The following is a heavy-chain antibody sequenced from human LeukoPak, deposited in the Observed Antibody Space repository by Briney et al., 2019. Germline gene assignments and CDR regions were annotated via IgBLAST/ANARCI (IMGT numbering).Heavy chain of an antibody. Sequence: PSETLSLTCTVSGASISSGGYYLSWIRQPAGKGLEWIGRVYSSGTSNYNPSLRSRVTISVDTSKNQFSLKLSSVTAADTAVYYCARGLDGSYYDFWSGYYFDYWGQGTLVTVSS. V-gene: IGHV4-61*02. CDR3: ARGLDGSYYDFWSGYYFDY. CDR1: GASISSGGYY. CDR2: VYSSGTS. J-gene: IGHJ4*02. D-gene: IGHD3-3*01.